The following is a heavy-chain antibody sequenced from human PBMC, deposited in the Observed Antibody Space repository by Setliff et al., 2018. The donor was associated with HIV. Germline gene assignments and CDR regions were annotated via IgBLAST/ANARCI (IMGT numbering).Heavy chain of an antibody. Sequence: LSLTCAVSGGTIRSSNWWSWVRQTPGKGLEWIGEIYHSGNTNYNPSLKSRVTISVDKSKNQFSLKVTSVTAADTAIYYCARGRSCESDWCWLYYNYYYGMDVWAQGTAVTVSS. CDR1: GGTIRSSNW. J-gene: IGHJ6*02. CDR3: ARGRSCESDWCWLYYNYYYGMDV. CDR2: IYHSGNT. V-gene: IGHV4-4*02. D-gene: IGHD2-8*01.